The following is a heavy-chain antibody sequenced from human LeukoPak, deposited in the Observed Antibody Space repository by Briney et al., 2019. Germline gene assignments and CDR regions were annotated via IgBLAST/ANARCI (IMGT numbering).Heavy chain of an antibody. V-gene: IGHV4-34*01. D-gene: IGHD3-22*01. CDR2: INHSGST. CDR3: ARSPVPYDSSGYMEARAFDI. Sequence: PSETLSLTCAVYGGSFSGYYWSWIRQPPGKGLEWIGEINHSGSTNYNPSLKSRVTISVDTSKNQFSLKLSSVTAADTAVYYCARSPVPYDSSGYMEARAFDIWGQGTMVTVSS. J-gene: IGHJ3*02. CDR1: GGSFSGYY.